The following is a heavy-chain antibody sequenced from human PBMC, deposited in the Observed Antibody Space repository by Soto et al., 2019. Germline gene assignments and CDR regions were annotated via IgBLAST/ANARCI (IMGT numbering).Heavy chain of an antibody. CDR1: GVSISSHGYF. V-gene: IGHV4-39*07. J-gene: IGHJ6*02. CDR2: ISYSGST. CDR3: AGQPTAGSYYDLGSYYYYYAMDV. D-gene: IGHD3-10*01. Sequence: SETLSLTCTVSGVSISSHGYFWGWIRQPPGKGLEWIGMISYSGSTYYNSSLKSRVTISVDTSKNQFSLKLSSVTAADTAVYYCAGQPTAGSYYDLGSYYYYYAMDVWGQGTTVTVSS.